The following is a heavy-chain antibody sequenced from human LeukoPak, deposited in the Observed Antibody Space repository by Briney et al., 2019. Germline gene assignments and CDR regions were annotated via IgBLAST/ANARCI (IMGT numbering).Heavy chain of an antibody. V-gene: IGHV4-39*01. J-gene: IGHJ5*02. CDR2: IYYSGST. Sequence: SETLSLTCTVSGGSISSSSYYWGWIRQPPGKGLEWIGSIYYSGSTYYNPSLKSRVTISVDTSKNQFSLKLSSVTAADTAVYYCARHYCSGGSCYRGWFDPWGQGTLVTVSS. D-gene: IGHD2-15*01. CDR3: ARHYCSGGSCYRGWFDP. CDR1: GGSISSSSYY.